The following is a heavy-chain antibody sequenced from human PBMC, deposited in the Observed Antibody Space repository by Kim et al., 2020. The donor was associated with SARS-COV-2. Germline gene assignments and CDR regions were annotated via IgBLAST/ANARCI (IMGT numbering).Heavy chain of an antibody. V-gene: IGHV4-34*01. Sequence: TPTLKSRVPISVDTSKNQFSLKLSSVTAADTAVYYCARVGGIKRVGAFDIWGQGTMVTVSS. D-gene: IGHD3-16*01. J-gene: IGHJ3*02. CDR3: ARVGGIKRVGAFDI.